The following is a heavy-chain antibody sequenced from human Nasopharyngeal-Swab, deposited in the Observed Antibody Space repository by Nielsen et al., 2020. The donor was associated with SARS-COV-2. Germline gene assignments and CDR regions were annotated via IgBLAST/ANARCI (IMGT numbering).Heavy chain of an antibody. CDR3: ARDQWEEYYESSGYFMYY. D-gene: IGHD3-22*01. J-gene: IGHJ4*02. Sequence: WVRQAPGQGLEWMGWINTNTGNPTYAQGFTGRFVFSLDTSVSTAYLQISSLKAEDTAVYYCARDQWEEYYESSGYFMYYWGQGTLVTVSS. V-gene: IGHV7-4-1*02. CDR2: INTNTGNP.